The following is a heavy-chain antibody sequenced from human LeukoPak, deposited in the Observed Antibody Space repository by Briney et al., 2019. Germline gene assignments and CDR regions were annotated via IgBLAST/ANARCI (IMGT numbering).Heavy chain of an antibody. CDR3: AKDRGSSGWWEAFDI. V-gene: IGHV3-9*01. CDR2: ISWDSGSI. D-gene: IGHD6-19*01. Sequence: GGSLRLSCAASGFTFDDYAMHWVRQAPGKGLEWVSGISWDSGSIDYADSVKGRFTISRDNAKNSLYLQMNSLRGDDTALYYCAKDRGSSGWWEAFDIWGQGTMVTVSS. J-gene: IGHJ3*02. CDR1: GFTFDDYA.